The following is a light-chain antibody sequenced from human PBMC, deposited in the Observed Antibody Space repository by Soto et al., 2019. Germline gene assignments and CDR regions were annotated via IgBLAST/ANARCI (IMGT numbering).Light chain of an antibody. CDR3: QQSGSSSWT. Sequence: DIELKHSPGTLSLSPCERATLSCSASQSVTKNYLAWYQQKPGQAPRLLIYGASNRATGIPDRFSGSGSGTDFTLTISRLEPEDFAVYYCQQSGSSSWTFGQGTKVDIK. V-gene: IGKV3-20*01. J-gene: IGKJ1*01. CDR1: QSVTKNY. CDR2: GAS.